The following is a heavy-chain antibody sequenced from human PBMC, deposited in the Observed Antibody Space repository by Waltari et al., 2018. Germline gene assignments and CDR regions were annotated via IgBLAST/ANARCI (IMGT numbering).Heavy chain of an antibody. V-gene: IGHV4-34*01. Sequence: QVQLQQWGAGLLKPSETLSLTCAVYGGSFSGYYWSWIRQPPGKGREWIGEINHSGSTNYYPYLKSRVNISVDTSKNQFSLQLSSVTAADTAVYYGARGYCSSTSCYAYYYYGMDVWGQGTTVTVSS. CDR2: INHSGST. CDR3: ARGYCSSTSCYAYYYYGMDV. CDR1: GGSFSGYY. J-gene: IGHJ6*02. D-gene: IGHD2-2*01.